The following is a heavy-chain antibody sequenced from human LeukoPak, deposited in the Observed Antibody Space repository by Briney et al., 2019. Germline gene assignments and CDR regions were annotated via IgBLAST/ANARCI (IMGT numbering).Heavy chain of an antibody. D-gene: IGHD6-19*01. CDR3: TTDSVWQWLFEKVY. CDR2: IKSKTDGGKT. V-gene: IGHV3-15*01. CDR1: GFTFSSYA. Sequence: GGSLRLSCAASGFTFSSYAMSWVRQAPGKGLEWVGPIKSKTDGGKTDYAAPVKGRFTISRDDSKNTLCLQMNSLKAEDTAVYYCTTDSVWQWLFEKVYWGQGTLVTVSS. J-gene: IGHJ4*02.